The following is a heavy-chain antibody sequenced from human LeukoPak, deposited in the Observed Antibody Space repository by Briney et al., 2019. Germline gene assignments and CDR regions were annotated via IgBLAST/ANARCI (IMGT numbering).Heavy chain of an antibody. D-gene: IGHD6-13*01. CDR3: ARDVRIAAAGLDY. Sequence: ASVKVSCKASGGTFSSYAISWVRQAPGQGLEWMGRITPILGIANYAQKFQGRVTITADKSTSTAYMELSSLRSEDTAVYYCARDVRIAAAGLDYWGQGTLVTVSS. CDR2: ITPILGIA. V-gene: IGHV1-69*04. CDR1: GGTFSSYA. J-gene: IGHJ4*02.